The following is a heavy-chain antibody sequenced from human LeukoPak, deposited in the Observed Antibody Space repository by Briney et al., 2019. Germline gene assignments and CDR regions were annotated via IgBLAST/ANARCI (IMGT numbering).Heavy chain of an antibody. Sequence: SETLSLTCTVSGYYISSGYYWGWIRQPPGKGLEWIGSIYHSGSTYYNPSLKSRVTISVDTSKNQFSLKLSSVTAADTAVYYCARGRGSVEGYYDSSGYYYVYYFDYWGQGTLVTVSS. CDR1: GYYISSGYY. CDR2: IYHSGST. V-gene: IGHV4-38-2*02. CDR3: ARGRGSVEGYYDSSGYYYVYYFDY. D-gene: IGHD3-22*01. J-gene: IGHJ4*02.